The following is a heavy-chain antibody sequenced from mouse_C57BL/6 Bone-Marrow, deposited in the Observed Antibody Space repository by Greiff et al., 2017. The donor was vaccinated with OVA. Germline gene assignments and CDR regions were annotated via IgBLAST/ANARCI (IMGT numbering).Heavy chain of an antibody. CDR2: IDPSDSYT. CDR3: AREGNYYSSSYFDY. J-gene: IGHJ2*01. D-gene: IGHD1-1*01. Sequence: QVQLKQPGAELVMPGASVKLSCKASGYTFTSYWMHWVKQRPGQGLEWIGEIDPSDSYTNYNQKFKGKSTLTVDKSSSTAYMQLSSLTSEDSAVYYCAREGNYYSSSYFDYWGQGTTLTVSS. V-gene: IGHV1-69*01. CDR1: GYTFTSYW.